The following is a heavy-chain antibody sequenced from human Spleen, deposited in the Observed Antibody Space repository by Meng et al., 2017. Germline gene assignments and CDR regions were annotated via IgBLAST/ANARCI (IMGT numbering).Heavy chain of an antibody. CDR1: GDSINSDSYY. V-gene: IGHV4-61*02. Sequence: SETLSLTCTVSGDSINSDSYYWTWIRQPAGQGLEWIGRIYTSGPTNYNPSLKSRVTISVDPSKNQFSLKLTSVTAAETAVYFCATTPMVRDYFDYWGQGTLVTVSS. CDR2: IYTSGPT. CDR3: ATTPMVRDYFDY. J-gene: IGHJ4*02. D-gene: IGHD3-10*01.